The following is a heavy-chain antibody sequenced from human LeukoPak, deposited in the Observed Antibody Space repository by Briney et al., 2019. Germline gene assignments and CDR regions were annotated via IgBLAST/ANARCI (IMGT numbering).Heavy chain of an antibody. Sequence: PSETLSLTCAVYGGSFSGYYWSWIRQPPGKGLEWIGEINHSGSTNYNPSLKSRVTISVDTSKNQCSLKLSSVTAADTAVYYCARGGMTIFGVVIGRAFDYWGQGTLVTVSS. V-gene: IGHV4-34*01. CDR2: INHSGST. J-gene: IGHJ4*02. D-gene: IGHD3-3*01. CDR3: ARGGMTIFGVVIGRAFDY. CDR1: GGSFSGYY.